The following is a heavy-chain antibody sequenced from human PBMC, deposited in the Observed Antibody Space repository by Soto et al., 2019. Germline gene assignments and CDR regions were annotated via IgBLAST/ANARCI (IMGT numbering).Heavy chain of an antibody. CDR1: GFTVGNNY. Sequence: EVQLVESGGGLIQPGGALKLSCAASGFTVGNNYMSWVRQAPGKGVEWVSLIYSTGNTKYADSVKGRFTVSRDNAKNTLYLQMNSLRAEDTAVYYCAKDGRGSGSHYNSFGYWGQGTLVTVSS. D-gene: IGHD3-10*01. J-gene: IGHJ4*02. CDR3: AKDGRGSGSHYNSFGY. CDR2: IYSTGNT. V-gene: IGHV3-53*01.